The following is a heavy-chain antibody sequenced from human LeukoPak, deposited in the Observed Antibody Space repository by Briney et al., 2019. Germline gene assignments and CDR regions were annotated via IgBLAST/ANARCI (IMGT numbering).Heavy chain of an antibody. CDR1: GYTFRNYY. V-gene: IGHV1-2*02. CDR2: INFNRGDT. D-gene: IGHD1-26*01. J-gene: IGHJ4*02. CDR3: ARDKSNGIGIVY. Sequence: ASVKVSCKASGYTFRNYYIHWVRQAPGHGLEYMGWINFNRGDTNYAEKFQGRATMTRDTSIDTVYMDLSSLRSDDTALYYCARDKSNGIGIVYWGQGTPVTVSS.